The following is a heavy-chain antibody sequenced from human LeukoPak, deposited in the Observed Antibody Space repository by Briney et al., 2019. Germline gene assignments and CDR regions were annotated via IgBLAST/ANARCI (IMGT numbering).Heavy chain of an antibody. CDR1: GFTLDDYA. D-gene: IGHD1-1*01. Sequence: GRSLRLSCAASGFTLDDYAMHWVRQAPGKGLEWVSGISWNSGSIGYADSVKGRFTISRDNAKNSLYLQMNSLRAEDTALYYCAKDSGAYYYYYYMDVWGKGTTVTVSS. CDR3: AKDSGAYYYYYYMDV. CDR2: ISWNSGSI. J-gene: IGHJ6*03. V-gene: IGHV3-9*01.